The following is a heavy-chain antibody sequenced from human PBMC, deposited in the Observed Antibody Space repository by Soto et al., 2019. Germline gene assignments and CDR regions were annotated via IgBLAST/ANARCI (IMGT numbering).Heavy chain of an antibody. CDR2: INADGTST. J-gene: IGHJ5*02. V-gene: IGHV3-74*01. Sequence: EVQLVESGGGLVQPGGSLRLSCAASGFTFRSYWMHWVRQAPGKGLVWVSRINADGTSTTYADSVKGRFTISRDNAKTTLFLQMNSLRAEDTAVYYWARVRGTTSGTWGQGTLVTVSS. D-gene: IGHD2-2*01. CDR3: ARVRGTTSGT. CDR1: GFTFRSYW.